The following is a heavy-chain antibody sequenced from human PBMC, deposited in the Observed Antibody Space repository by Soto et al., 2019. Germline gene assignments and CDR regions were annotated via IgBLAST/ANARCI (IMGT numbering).Heavy chain of an antibody. V-gene: IGHV3-33*01. CDR3: AREAGWYFDL. CDR2: IWYDGSNK. Sequence: QVQLVESGGGVVQPGRSLRLSCAASGFTFSNYGMHWVRQAPGKGLEWVAVIWYDGSNKYYADSVKGRFTISRDNSKNTLYLQMNSLRAEDTAVYYCAREAGWYFDLWGRGTLVTVSS. CDR1: GFTFSNYG. J-gene: IGHJ2*01.